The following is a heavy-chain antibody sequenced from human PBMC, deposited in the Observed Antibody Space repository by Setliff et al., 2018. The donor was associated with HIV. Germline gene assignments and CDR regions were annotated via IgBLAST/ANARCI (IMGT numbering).Heavy chain of an antibody. D-gene: IGHD4-17*01. CDR3: ARSVHSLYGDYATYFDP. J-gene: IGHJ5*02. Sequence: GASVKVFCKASGGTFGRFGISWVRQAPGQGLEWMGGIIPTFTRANYAQKFQARVIITTDKSTSTAFMELTSLTSEDTAVYYCARSVHSLYGDYATYFDPWGQGTQVTAPQ. CDR1: GGTFGRFG. CDR2: IIPTFTRA. V-gene: IGHV1-69*05.